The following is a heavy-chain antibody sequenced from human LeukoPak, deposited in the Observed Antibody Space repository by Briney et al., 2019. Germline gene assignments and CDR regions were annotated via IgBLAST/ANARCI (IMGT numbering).Heavy chain of an antibody. CDR3: RLVPNY. J-gene: IGHJ4*02. Sequence: PGGSLRLSCATSVFTFSNYAMGWVRHAPGKGLEWVGRTRNKANSYTTEYAACVKGRFIISRDDSKNSLYLQMNSLKTEDTAVYYCRLVPNYWGQGTLVTVSS. CDR1: VFTFSNYA. CDR2: TRNKANSYTT. D-gene: IGHD6-19*01. V-gene: IGHV3-72*01.